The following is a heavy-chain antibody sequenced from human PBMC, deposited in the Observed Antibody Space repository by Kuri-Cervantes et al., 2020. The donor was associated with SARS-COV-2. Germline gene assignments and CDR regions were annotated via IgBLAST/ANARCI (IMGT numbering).Heavy chain of an antibody. CDR3: ARVGAVVPAATYYFDY. CDR2: IYHSGST. V-gene: IGHV4-38-2*02. D-gene: IGHD2-2*01. Sequence: SETLSLTCTVSGYSISSGYYWGWIRQPPGKGLEWIGSIYHSGSTYYNPSLKSRVTISVDTSKNQFSLKLSSVTAADTAVYHCARVGAVVPAATYYFDYWGQGTLVTVSS. CDR1: GYSISSGYY. J-gene: IGHJ4*02.